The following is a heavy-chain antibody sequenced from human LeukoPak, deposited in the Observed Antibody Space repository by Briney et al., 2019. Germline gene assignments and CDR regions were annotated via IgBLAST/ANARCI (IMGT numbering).Heavy chain of an antibody. V-gene: IGHV4-31*03. Sequence: SETLSLTCTVSGASMSSGGYYWSWIRQHPGKGLEWIGYIYDSGSTYYNPSPKSRVTISIDTSKNQFSLKLTSVTAADTAVYYCARDAFDIWGQGTMVTVSS. CDR3: ARDAFDI. CDR1: GASMSSGGYY. CDR2: IYDSGST. J-gene: IGHJ3*02.